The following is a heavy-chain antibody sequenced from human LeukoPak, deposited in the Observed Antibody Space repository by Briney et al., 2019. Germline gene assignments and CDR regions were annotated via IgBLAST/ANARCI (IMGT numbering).Heavy chain of an antibody. J-gene: IGHJ3*02. CDR1: GGSISSSNW. CDR2: IYHSGST. CDR3: ARVGGRYSSGWRVGAFDI. Sequence: PSETLSLTCAVSGGSISSSNWWSWVRQPPGKGLEWIGEIYHSGSTNYNPSLKSRVTISVDKSKNQFSLKLSSVTAADTAVYYCARVGGRYSSGWRVGAFDIWGQGTMVTVSS. V-gene: IGHV4-4*02. D-gene: IGHD6-19*01.